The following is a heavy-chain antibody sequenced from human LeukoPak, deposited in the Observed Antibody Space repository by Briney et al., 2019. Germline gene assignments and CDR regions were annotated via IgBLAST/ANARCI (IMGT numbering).Heavy chain of an antibody. J-gene: IGHJ3*02. CDR3: ARDCIEGPCDI. Sequence: PGGSLRLSCEASGFSFINYWMHWVRQAPGKGLVWVSRINSDGSSTSYADSVKGRFTISRDNAKNSLYLQMNSLRAEDTAVYYCARDCIEGPCDIWGQGTMVTVSS. CDR1: GFSFINYW. V-gene: IGHV3-74*01. D-gene: IGHD1-26*01. CDR2: INSDGSST.